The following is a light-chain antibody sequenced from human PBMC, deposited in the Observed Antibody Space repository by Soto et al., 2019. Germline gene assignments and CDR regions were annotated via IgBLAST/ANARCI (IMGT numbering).Light chain of an antibody. Sequence: QSVLTQPPSASGSPGQSVTISCTGTSGDIGGYDYVSWYQQHPGKAPKLMIYEVTKRPLGVPDRFSGSKSGNTASLTISGLQAEDEADYFCTSPTPGSLYVFGTGTKVTVL. CDR2: EVT. J-gene: IGLJ1*01. V-gene: IGLV2-8*01. CDR1: SGDIGGYDY. CDR3: TSPTPGSLYV.